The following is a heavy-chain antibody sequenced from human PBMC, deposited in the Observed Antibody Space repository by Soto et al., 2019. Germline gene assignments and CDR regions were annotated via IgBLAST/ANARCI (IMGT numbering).Heavy chain of an antibody. CDR2: IYYSGST. CDR1: GGSISSSSYY. CDR3: ARRVRQWLGVGYFDY. J-gene: IGHJ4*02. D-gene: IGHD6-19*01. V-gene: IGHV4-39*01. Sequence: KPSETLSLTCTVSGGSISSSSYYWGWIRQPPGKGLEWIGSIYYSGSTYYNPSLKSRVTISVDTSKNQFSLKLSSVTAADTAVYYCARRVRQWLGVGYFDYWGQGTLVTVS.